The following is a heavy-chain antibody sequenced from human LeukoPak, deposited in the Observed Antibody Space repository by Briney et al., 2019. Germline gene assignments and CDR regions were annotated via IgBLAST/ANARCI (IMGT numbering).Heavy chain of an antibody. V-gene: IGHV6-1*01. CDR1: GDSVSSNSAA. J-gene: IGHJ3*02. CDR3: ARDGTMRSGPAFDI. Sequence: SQTLSLTCAISGDSVSSNSAAWNWTRQSPSRGLEWLGRTYYRSKWYNDYAVSVESRITINPDTSKNQFSLQLNSVTPEDTAVYYCARDGTMRSGPAFDIWGQGTMVTVSS. CDR2: TYYRSKWYN. D-gene: IGHD3-3*01.